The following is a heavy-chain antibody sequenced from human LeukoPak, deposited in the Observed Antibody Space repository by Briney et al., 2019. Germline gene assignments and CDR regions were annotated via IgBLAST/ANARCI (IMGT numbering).Heavy chain of an antibody. J-gene: IGHJ4*02. V-gene: IGHV4-39*01. CDR3: ARQLPTAAADTRGYFDY. Sequence: SETLSLTCTVSGGSISIISSSTYYWGWIRQAPGKGLEWIGSLYYGENSHYNPSLKSRATLSVDTSNNQFSLKLTSVTAADTAVYFCARQLPTAAADTRGYFDYWGQGTVVTVSS. CDR2: LYYGENS. D-gene: IGHD6-25*01. CDR1: GGSISIISSSTYY.